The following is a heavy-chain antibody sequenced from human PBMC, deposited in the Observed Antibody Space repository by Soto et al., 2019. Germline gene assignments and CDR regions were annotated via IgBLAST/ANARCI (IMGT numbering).Heavy chain of an antibody. CDR2: IYWDDDK. D-gene: IGHD7-27*01. CDR1: GFSLSTSGVG. CDR3: AHRRNWGVGVEY. V-gene: IGHV2-5*02. Sequence: QITLKESGPPLVKPTQTLTLTCTFSGFSLSTSGVGVGWIRQPPGKALEWLALIYWDDDKSYSPSLKSRLTITKYTSKHPVVLTTTTMYPVDTAIYYCAHRRNWGVGVEYWGQGTLVTVSS. J-gene: IGHJ4*02.